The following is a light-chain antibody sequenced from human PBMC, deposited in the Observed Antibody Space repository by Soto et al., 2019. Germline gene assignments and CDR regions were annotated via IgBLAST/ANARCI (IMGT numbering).Light chain of an antibody. CDR2: EVR. CDR3: SSYASSSSSA. V-gene: IGLV2-14*01. Sequence: QSALTQPASVSGSPGQSITISCTGTSSDVGGYNHVSWYQQHPGKAPKLIIFEVRNRPSGVSDRFSASKSGNTASLTISGLQTEDEAVYYCSSYASSSSSAFGTGTKLTVL. CDR1: SSDVGGYNH. J-gene: IGLJ1*01.